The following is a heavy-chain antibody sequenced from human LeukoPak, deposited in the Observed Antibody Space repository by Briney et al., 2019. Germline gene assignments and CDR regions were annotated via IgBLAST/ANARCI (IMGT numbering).Heavy chain of an antibody. D-gene: IGHD5-12*01. V-gene: IGHV4-34*01. CDR2: INHSGST. CDR1: GGSFSGYY. J-gene: IGHJ5*02. Sequence: SETLSLTCAVYGGSFSGYYWSWIRQPPGKRLECSGGINHSGSTNYNPSIKSRVTISVDTSKNQFSLKLSSVTAADTAVYYCARGGYSGYVAWFDPWGQGTLVTVSS. CDR3: ARGGYSGYVAWFDP.